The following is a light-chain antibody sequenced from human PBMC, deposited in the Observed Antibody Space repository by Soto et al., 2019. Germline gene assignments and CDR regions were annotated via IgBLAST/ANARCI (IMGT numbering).Light chain of an antibody. CDR1: SSDVGGYNY. CDR2: EVS. J-gene: IGLJ1*01. V-gene: IGLV2-14*01. CDR3: SSYTSNSTHV. Sequence: QSVLTQPASVSGSPGQSITISCTGTSSDVGGYNYVSWYQQHPGKAPKLMIYEVSNRPSGVSNRFSGSKSGNTASLTISGLRAEDEADYYCSSYTSNSTHVFGTGTNVTLL.